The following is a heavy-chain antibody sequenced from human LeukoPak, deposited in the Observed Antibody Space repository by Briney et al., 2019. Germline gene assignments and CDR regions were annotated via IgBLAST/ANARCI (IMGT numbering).Heavy chain of an antibody. Sequence: ASVKVSCKASGYTFTGYYMHWVRQAPGQGLEWMGWINPNSGGTNYAQKFQGRVTVTRDTSISTAYMELSRLRSDDTAVYYCARDRGLMVRGVISHSYDYWGQGTLVTVSS. CDR3: ARDRGLMVRGVISHSYDY. CDR2: INPNSGGT. CDR1: GYTFTGYY. D-gene: IGHD3-10*01. V-gene: IGHV1-2*02. J-gene: IGHJ4*02.